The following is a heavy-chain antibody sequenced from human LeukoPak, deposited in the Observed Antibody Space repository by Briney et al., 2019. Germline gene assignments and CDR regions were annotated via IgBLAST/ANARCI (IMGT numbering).Heavy chain of an antibody. CDR2: IRYDGSNK. V-gene: IGHV3-30*02. J-gene: IGHJ4*02. D-gene: IGHD3-3*01. CDR3: AKDCLYYDFWSGYSDY. Sequence: GGSLRLSCAASGFTFSSYGMHWVRQAPGKGLEWVAFIRYDGSNKYYADSVKGRFTISRDNSKNTLYLQMNSLRAEDTAVYYCAKDCLYYDFWSGYSDYWGQGTLVTVSS. CDR1: GFTFSSYG.